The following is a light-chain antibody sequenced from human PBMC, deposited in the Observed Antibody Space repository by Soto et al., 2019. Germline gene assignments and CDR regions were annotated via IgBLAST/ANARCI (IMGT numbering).Light chain of an antibody. CDR2: GNT. CDR3: QSYDSSLRAF. Sequence: QSVLTQPPSVSGAPGQTVTITCTGSSSNIGAGYDVHWYQHLPGTAPKLLIFGNTIRPSGVPARFSGSKSGTSASLAITGLQADDEGDYYCQSYDSSLRAFFGGGTKLTVL. V-gene: IGLV1-40*01. CDR1: SSNIGAGYD. J-gene: IGLJ2*01.